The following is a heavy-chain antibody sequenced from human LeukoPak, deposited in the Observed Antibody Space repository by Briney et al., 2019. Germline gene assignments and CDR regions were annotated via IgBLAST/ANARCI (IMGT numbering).Heavy chain of an antibody. CDR1: GFPFSSYG. Sequence: GGSLRLSCVASGFPFSSYGMQWVRQAPGKGLEWVAVISSDGSIKVYADSVKGRFTLSRDNSINTVDLQMNSLRAEDTAVYYCVKEYHSRGFGAYFDYWGQGTLVTVSS. J-gene: IGHJ4*02. CDR3: VKEYHSRGFGAYFDY. CDR2: ISSDGSIK. V-gene: IGHV3-30*18. D-gene: IGHD3-3*01.